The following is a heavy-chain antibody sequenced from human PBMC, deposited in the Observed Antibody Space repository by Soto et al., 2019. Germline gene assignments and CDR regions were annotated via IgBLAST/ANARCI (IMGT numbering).Heavy chain of an antibody. CDR3: ASPPNRSGYFSY. J-gene: IGHJ4*02. D-gene: IGHD2-15*01. CDR2: IIPIFGTA. V-gene: IGHV1-69*13. CDR1: GCTFSSYA. Sequence: GASVKVSCKACGCTFSSYAISWVRQAPGQGLEWMGGIIPIFGTANYAQKFQGRVTITADESTSTAYMELSSLRSEDTAVYYCASPPNRSGYFSYWGQGTLVTVSS.